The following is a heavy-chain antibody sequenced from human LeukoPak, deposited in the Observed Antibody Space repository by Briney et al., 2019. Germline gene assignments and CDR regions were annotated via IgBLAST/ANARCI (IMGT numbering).Heavy chain of an antibody. CDR3: ARVAVAGKGY. CDR1: GGSISSGSYY. J-gene: IGHJ4*02. Sequence: SETLSLTCTVSGGSISSGSYYWSWIRQPAGKGLEWIGRIYTSGSTNYNPSLKSRVTISVDTSKNQFSLKLSSVTAADTAVYYCARVAVAGKGYWGQGTLVTVSS. D-gene: IGHD6-19*01. CDR2: IYTSGST. V-gene: IGHV4-61*02.